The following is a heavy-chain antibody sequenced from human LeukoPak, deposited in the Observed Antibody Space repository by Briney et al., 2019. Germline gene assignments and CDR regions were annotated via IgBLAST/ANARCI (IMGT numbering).Heavy chain of an antibody. Sequence: GGSLRLFCSASGFNFCHYAVHWVRQAPGKGLEYVSAISSNGGSTYYADSVKGRFTISRDNSKNTLYLQMSSLRAEDTAVYYCVKGQRYYDSSGYYSIEYFQHWGQGTLVTVSS. CDR1: GFNFCHYA. J-gene: IGHJ1*01. V-gene: IGHV3-64D*09. D-gene: IGHD3-22*01. CDR2: ISSNGGST. CDR3: VKGQRYYDSSGYYSIEYFQH.